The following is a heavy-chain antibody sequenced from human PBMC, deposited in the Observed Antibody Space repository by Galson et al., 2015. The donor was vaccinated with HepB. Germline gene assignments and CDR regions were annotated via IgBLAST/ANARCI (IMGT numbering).Heavy chain of an antibody. CDR1: GGTFSSYA. D-gene: IGHD3-10*01. CDR2: IIPIFGIA. V-gene: IGHV1-69*17. J-gene: IGHJ1*01. CDR3: ARDYGSGSAIHH. Sequence: SCKASGGTFSSYAISWVRQAPGQGLEWMGGIIPIFGIANYAQKFQGRVTITADKSTSTAYMELSSLRSEDTAVYYCARDYGSGSAIHHWGQGTLVTVSS.